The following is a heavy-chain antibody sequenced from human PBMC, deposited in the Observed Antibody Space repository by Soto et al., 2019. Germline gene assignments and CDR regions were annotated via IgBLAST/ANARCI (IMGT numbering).Heavy chain of an antibody. Sequence: EASVKVSCKASGFTFTSSAMQWVRQARGQRLEWIGWIVDGSGNTNYAQKFQERVTITRDMSTSTAYMELSSLRSEDTAVYYCAAGVGHGDDGFDYWGQGTLVTVSS. CDR2: IVDGSGNT. CDR3: AAGVGHGDDGFDY. D-gene: IGHD4-17*01. J-gene: IGHJ4*02. CDR1: GFTFTSSA. V-gene: IGHV1-58*02.